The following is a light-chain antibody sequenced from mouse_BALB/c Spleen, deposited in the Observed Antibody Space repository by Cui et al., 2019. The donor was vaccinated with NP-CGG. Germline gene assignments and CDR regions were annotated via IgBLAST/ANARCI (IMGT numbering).Light chain of an antibody. V-gene: IGLV1*01. CDR1: TGAITTSNY. CDR2: GTN. CDR3: ALWYSNHWV. J-gene: IGLJ1*01. Sequence: AIVTQDSALTTSPGDTVTLTCRSSTGAITTSNYANWVQEKPDHLFTGLIGGTNNRAPGVPARFSGSLSGDKAALTITVAQTEDEAIYFCALWYSNHWVFGGGTKLTVL.